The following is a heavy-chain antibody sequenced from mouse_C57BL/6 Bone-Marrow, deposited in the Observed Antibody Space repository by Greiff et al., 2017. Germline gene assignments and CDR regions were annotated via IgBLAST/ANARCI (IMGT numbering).Heavy chain of an antibody. Sequence: EVHLVESGPELVKPGASVKISCKASGYSFTGYYMNWVKQSPEKSLEWIGEINPSTGGTTYNQKFKAKATLTVDKSSSTAYMQLKSLTSEDSAVYYCARPLRRNYYAMDYWGQGTSVTVSS. J-gene: IGHJ4*01. CDR3: ARPLRRNYYAMDY. CDR2: INPSTGGT. V-gene: IGHV1-42*01. CDR1: GYSFTGYY. D-gene: IGHD2-12*01.